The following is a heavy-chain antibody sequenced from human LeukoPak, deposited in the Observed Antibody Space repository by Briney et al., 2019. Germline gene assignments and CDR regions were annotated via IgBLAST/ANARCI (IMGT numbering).Heavy chain of an antibody. V-gene: IGHV4-30-4*08. Sequence: SQTLSLTCTVSGGSISSGDYYWSWIRQPPGKGLEWIGYIYYSGSTYYNPSLKSRVTISVDTSKNQFSLKLSSVTAADTAVYYCARDQVSPREWNDVGDYWGQGTLVTVSS. D-gene: IGHD1-1*01. CDR2: IYYSGST. J-gene: IGHJ4*02. CDR3: ARDQVSPREWNDVGDY. CDR1: GGSISSGDYY.